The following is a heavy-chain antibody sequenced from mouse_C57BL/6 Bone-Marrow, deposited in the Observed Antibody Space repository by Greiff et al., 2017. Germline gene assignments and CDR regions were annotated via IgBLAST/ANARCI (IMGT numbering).Heavy chain of an antibody. D-gene: IGHD1-1*01. V-gene: IGHV3-1*01. J-gene: IGHJ3*01. CDR2: ISYSGST. CDR3: ARGHGSSYTWFAY. Sequence: EVKLQESGPGMVKPSQSLSLTCTVTGYSITSGYDWHWIRHFPGNKLEWMGYISYSGSTNYNPSIKSRISITHDTSKNHFFLKLNSVTTEDTATYYCARGHGSSYTWFAYWGQGTLVTVSA. CDR1: GYSITSGYD.